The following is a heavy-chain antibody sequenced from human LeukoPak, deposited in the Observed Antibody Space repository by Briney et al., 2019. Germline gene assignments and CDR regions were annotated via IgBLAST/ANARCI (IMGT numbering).Heavy chain of an antibody. CDR1: GYTFTSYD. CDR3: ARRTVRAADDY. J-gene: IGHJ4*02. D-gene: IGHD6-13*01. V-gene: IGHV1-8*01. CDR2: MNPNSGNT. Sequence: GASVKVSCKASGYTFTSYDINWVRQATGQGLEWMGWMNPNSGNTGYVQKFQGRVTMTRNTSISTAYMELSSLRSEDTAVYYCARRTVRAADDYWGQGTLVTVSS.